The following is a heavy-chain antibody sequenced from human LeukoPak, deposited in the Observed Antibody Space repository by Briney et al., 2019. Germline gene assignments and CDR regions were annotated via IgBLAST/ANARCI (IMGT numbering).Heavy chain of an antibody. Sequence: SETLSLTCTVSGTSISSYYWNWIRQPPGKGLEWIGYIDNTGSTNYNPSLKSRVTISVDTSKNQFSLNLRSVTAADTAVYYCARAQLNLLVDFGMDVWGQGTTVTVSS. D-gene: IGHD1-1*01. V-gene: IGHV4-59*01. CDR1: GTSISSYY. J-gene: IGHJ6*02. CDR2: IDNTGST. CDR3: ARAQLNLLVDFGMDV.